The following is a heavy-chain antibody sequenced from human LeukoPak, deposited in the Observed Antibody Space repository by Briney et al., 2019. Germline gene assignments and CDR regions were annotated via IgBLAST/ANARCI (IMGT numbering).Heavy chain of an antibody. Sequence: SETLSLTCTVSGGSIRSGSYYWSWIRQPAGKGLEWIGRIYSTGTTSYNPSLKSRVTISVDTSKNQFSLKLSSVTAADTAMYYCARGWLDWFDPWGQGTLVTVSS. CDR1: GGSIRSGSYY. V-gene: IGHV4-61*02. CDR3: ARGWLDWFDP. D-gene: IGHD2-15*01. J-gene: IGHJ5*02. CDR2: IYSTGTT.